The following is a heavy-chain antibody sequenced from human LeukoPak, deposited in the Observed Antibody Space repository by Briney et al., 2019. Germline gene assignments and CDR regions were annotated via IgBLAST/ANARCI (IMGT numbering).Heavy chain of an antibody. J-gene: IGHJ6*02. CDR1: GGSISSSSYY. V-gene: IGHV4-39*01. D-gene: IGHD6-19*01. Sequence: SETLSLTCTVSGGSISSSSYYWGWIRQPPGKGLEWIGSIYYSGSTYYNPSLKSRVTISVDTSKNQFSLKLSSVTAADTAVYYCARGAYSSGLYYYYYGMDVWGQGTTVTVSS. CDR3: ARGAYSSGLYYYYYGMDV. CDR2: IYYSGST.